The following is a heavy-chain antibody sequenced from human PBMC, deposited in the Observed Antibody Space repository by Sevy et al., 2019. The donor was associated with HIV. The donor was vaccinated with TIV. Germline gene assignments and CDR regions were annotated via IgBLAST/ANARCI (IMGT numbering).Heavy chain of an antibody. J-gene: IGHJ3*02. CDR3: ARHCLNYFDNTGYGEAFDI. D-gene: IGHD3-22*01. V-gene: IGHV4-39*01. Sequence: SETLSLTCTVSGDSIRSSVHFWAWIRQPPGKGLQWLGSIHHRGDTYYNPSLRSRVTISVDTSKNQVSLNLTSMPAADTVVYFCARHCLNYFDNTGYGEAFDIWGQGSLVTVSS. CDR2: IHHRGDT. CDR1: GDSIRSSVHF.